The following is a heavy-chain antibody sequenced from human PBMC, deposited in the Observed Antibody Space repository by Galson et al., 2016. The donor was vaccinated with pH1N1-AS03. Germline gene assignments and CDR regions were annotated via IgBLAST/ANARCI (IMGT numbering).Heavy chain of an antibody. D-gene: IGHD3-10*01. V-gene: IGHV5-51*01. CDR2: IYPGDSDT. Sequence: QSGAEVKKPGESLKISCKGSGYSFSSYWIVWVRQMPGKGLEWMGIIYPGDSDTTYSPSFQGQVTISADKSISTAYLQWSSLKASDNAIYYCARQQFDGMDLWGQGTTVSVSS. CDR1: GYSFSSYW. J-gene: IGHJ6*01. CDR3: ARQQFDGMDL.